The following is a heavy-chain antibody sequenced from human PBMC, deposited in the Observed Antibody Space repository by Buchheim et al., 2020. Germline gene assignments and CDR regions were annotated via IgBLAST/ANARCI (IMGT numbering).Heavy chain of an antibody. CDR2: SRHKARSYTT. CDR3: ATVGRGGNFDD. Sequence: EAQLVESGGGLVQPGGSLRLSCAGSGFTFSDHYIDWVRQAPGKGLEWIGRSRHKARSYTTEYAASVKGRFTISRNDSLNSVYMEMHSLETADTAVYYCATVGRGGNFDDWGQGTL. V-gene: IGHV3-72*01. CDR1: GFTFSDHY. J-gene: IGHJ4*02. D-gene: IGHD1-14*01.